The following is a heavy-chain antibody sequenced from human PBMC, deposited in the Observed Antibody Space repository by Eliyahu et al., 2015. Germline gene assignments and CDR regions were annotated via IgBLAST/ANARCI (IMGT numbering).Heavy chain of an antibody. CDR2: IFSNDEK. CDR3: ARILPGELSLYIDY. Sequence: QVTLKESGPVLVKPTETLTLTCTVSGFSLSNARLGVSWIRQPPGKALEWLAHIFSNDEKSYSTSLKSRLTISKDTSKSQVVLTMTNMDPVDTATYYCARILPGELSLYIDYWGQGTLVTVSS. V-gene: IGHV2-26*01. D-gene: IGHD3-16*02. CDR1: GFSLSNARLG. J-gene: IGHJ4*02.